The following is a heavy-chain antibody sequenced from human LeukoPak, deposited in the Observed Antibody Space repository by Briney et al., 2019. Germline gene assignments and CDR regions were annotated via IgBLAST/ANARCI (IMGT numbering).Heavy chain of an antibody. CDR1: GFTFTTYA. CDR3: AKFEGLCGSANTCYHFDC. Sequence: GGSLRVSCEASGFTFTTYAMSWVRQAPGEGLEWVSGLSGSGGSTWYADSVKGRFTISRDNSKNTVYLHMNSLRAEDTAVYYCAKFEGLCGSANTCYHFDCWGQGTLVTVSS. V-gene: IGHV3-23*01. CDR2: LSGSGGST. D-gene: IGHD2-2*01. J-gene: IGHJ4*02.